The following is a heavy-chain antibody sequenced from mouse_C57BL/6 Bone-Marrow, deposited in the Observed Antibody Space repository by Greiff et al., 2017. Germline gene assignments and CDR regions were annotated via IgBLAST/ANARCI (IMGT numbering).Heavy chain of an antibody. CDR1: CSTFPSYG. CDR3: ARGDYSNYGFAY. J-gene: IGHJ3*01. V-gene: IGHV1-81*01. D-gene: IGHD2-5*01. Sequence: VKLMESGAELARPGASVKLSCKASCSTFPSYGLSWVKQRTGQGLEWIGEIYPRSGNTSYNEKFKGKATLTADKSSSTAYMELRSLTSEDSAVYFCARGDYSNYGFAYWGQGTLVTVAA. CDR2: IYPRSGNT.